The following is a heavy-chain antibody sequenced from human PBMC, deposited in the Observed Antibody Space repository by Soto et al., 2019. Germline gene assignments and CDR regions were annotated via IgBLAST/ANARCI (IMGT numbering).Heavy chain of an antibody. CDR2: ISYDGSNK. D-gene: IGHD6-19*01. J-gene: IGHJ6*02. Sequence: GGSLRLSCAASGFTFSSYAMHWVRQAPGKGLEWVAVISYDGSNKYYADSVKGRFTISRDNSKNTLYLQMNSLRAEDTAVYYCARRLAGMLYYYGMDVWGQGTTVTVSS. V-gene: IGHV3-30-3*01. CDR1: GFTFSSYA. CDR3: ARRLAGMLYYYGMDV.